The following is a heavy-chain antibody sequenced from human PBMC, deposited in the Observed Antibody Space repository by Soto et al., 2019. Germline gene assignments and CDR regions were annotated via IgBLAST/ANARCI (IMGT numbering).Heavy chain of an antibody. J-gene: IGHJ4*02. Sequence: QVQLQESGPGLVKPSQTLSLTCTVSGGSIRSGDFYWSWIRQTPGKGLEWIGYIYHIGSTSYNPSPQSRVTVSVDMSKSQFSLNLSSVTAADTAVYYCARRYYYDRRGYYGFDYWGQGTLVTVSS. D-gene: IGHD3-22*01. CDR2: IYHIGST. V-gene: IGHV4-30-4*01. CDR3: ARRYYYDRRGYYGFDY. CDR1: GGSIRSGDFY.